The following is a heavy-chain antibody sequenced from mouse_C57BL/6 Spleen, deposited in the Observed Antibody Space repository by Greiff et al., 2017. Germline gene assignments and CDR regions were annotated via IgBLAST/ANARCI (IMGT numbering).Heavy chain of an antibody. CDR1: GYTFTSYW. Sequence: QVQLQQPGAELVKPGASVKLSCKASGYTFTSYWMHWVKQRPGQGLEWIGMIHPNSGSTNYNEKFKSKATLAVDKSSSTAYMQLSSLTSEDSAVYYCAREGIYYDYDGYFDVWGTGTTVTVSS. D-gene: IGHD2-4*01. V-gene: IGHV1-64*01. CDR3: AREGIYYDYDGYFDV. CDR2: IHPNSGST. J-gene: IGHJ1*03.